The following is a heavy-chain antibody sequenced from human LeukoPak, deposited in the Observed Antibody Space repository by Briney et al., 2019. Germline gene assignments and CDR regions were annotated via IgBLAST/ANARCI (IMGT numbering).Heavy chain of an antibody. D-gene: IGHD1-26*01. CDR2: IKQDGSEK. CDR3: ARESSGSPTGGADP. Sequence: GGSLRLSCVASGFTFSSYWMSWVLQAPGKGLEWVANIKQDGSEKYYVDSVKGRFTISRDNAKNSLYLQMNSLRAEDTAVYYCARESSGSPTGGADPWGQGTLVTVSS. V-gene: IGHV3-7*01. CDR1: GFTFSSYW. J-gene: IGHJ5*02.